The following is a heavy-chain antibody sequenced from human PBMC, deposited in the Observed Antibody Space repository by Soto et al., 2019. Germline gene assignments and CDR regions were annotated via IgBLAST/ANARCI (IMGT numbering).Heavy chain of an antibody. V-gene: IGHV1-18*01. CDR2: ISAYNGNT. Sequence: ASVKVSCKASGYTFTSYAMHWVRQAPGQRLEWMGWISAYNGNTNYAQKLQGRVTMTTDTSTSTAYMELRSLRSDDTAVYYCARGLSGYLDYWGQGTLVTVSS. J-gene: IGHJ4*02. CDR3: ARGLSGYLDY. CDR1: GYTFTSYA. D-gene: IGHD3-22*01.